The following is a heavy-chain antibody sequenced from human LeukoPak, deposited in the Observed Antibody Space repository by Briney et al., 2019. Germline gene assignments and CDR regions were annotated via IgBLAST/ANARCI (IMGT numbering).Heavy chain of an antibody. CDR2: ISVGGGGT. CDR1: GFTFSNSA. CDR3: AKAASYYESGSAPFDY. J-gene: IGHJ4*02. D-gene: IGHD3-10*01. V-gene: IGHV3-23*01. Sequence: GGSLRLSCAASGFTFSNSAMSWARQAAGKGLEGVSVISVGGGGTYYADSVKGRFTISRDNSRNTLYLHMDSLRAEDTAIYYCAKAASYYESGSAPFDYWGQGTLVTVSS.